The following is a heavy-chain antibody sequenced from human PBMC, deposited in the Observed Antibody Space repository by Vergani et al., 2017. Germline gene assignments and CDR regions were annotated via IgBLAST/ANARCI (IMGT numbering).Heavy chain of an antibody. Sequence: QVQLQESGPGLVKPSQTLSLTCTVSGASINNDFYYWHWIRQPAGKGLEWIGRIYVSGITDYNSSLKSRVTISADTSKNQFSLRLTSVTAADTAVYYCASGKYYSDSTSHFRGRYFDVWGRGTLVTVPS. J-gene: IGHJ2*01. CDR1: GASINNDFYY. D-gene: IGHD3-16*01. V-gene: IGHV4-61*02. CDR3: ASGKYYSDSTSHFRGRYFDV. CDR2: IYVSGIT.